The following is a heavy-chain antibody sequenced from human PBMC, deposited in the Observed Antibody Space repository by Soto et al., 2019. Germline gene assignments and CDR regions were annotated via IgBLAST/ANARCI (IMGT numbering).Heavy chain of an antibody. Sequence: PGGSLRLSCAASGFTVSSYAMTWVRQAPGKGLEWVSSISGSGVSTYYADSVKGRFTISRDNSKNTLYLQMNSLRAEDTATYHCAKSAGSNVYYPIHYWGQGTLVTVSS. D-gene: IGHD3-16*01. J-gene: IGHJ4*02. CDR2: ISGSGVST. CDR1: GFTVSSYA. CDR3: AKSAGSNVYYPIHY. V-gene: IGHV3-23*01.